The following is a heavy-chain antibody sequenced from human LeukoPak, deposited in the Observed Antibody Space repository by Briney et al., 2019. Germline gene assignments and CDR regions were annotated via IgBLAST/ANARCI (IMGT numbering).Heavy chain of an antibody. CDR3: ARERVGATAWFDP. Sequence: SETLSLTCTVSGGSISSYYWSWIRQPPGKGLEWIGYIYYSGSTNYNPSLKSRVTISVDTSKNQFSLKLSSETAADTAVYYCARERVGATAWFDPWGQGTLVTVSS. CDR2: IYYSGST. J-gene: IGHJ5*02. V-gene: IGHV4-59*01. D-gene: IGHD1-26*01. CDR1: GGSISSYY.